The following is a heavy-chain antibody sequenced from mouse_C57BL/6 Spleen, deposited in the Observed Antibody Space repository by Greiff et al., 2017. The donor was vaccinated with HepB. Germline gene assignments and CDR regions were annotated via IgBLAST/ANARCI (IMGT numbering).Heavy chain of an antibody. CDR3: TRRGVTTVVATKDY. D-gene: IGHD1-1*01. Sequence: VQLQQSGAELVRPGASVTLSCKASGYTFTDYEMHWVKQTPVHGLEWIGAIDPETGGTAYNQKFKGKAILTADKSSSTAYMELRSLTSEDSAVYYCTRRGVTTVVATKDYWGQGTSVTVSS. CDR2: IDPETGGT. J-gene: IGHJ4*01. V-gene: IGHV1-15*01. CDR1: GYTFTDYE.